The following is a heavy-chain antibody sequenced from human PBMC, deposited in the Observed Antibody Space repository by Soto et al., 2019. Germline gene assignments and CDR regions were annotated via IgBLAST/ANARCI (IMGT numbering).Heavy chain of an antibody. D-gene: IGHD4-17*01. CDR3: ARDKSYALAV. V-gene: IGHV3-74*03. CDR2: INSDGSST. Sequence: EVQLVESGGGFVQPGGSLSLSGAASGFDFSNSWINWVRQVPGKGLVWVSHINSDGSSTTYADSVKGRFTISRANARTTVYLQLDSLRVEDTAVYYCARDKSYALAVWGQGTTVTVSS. J-gene: IGHJ6*02. CDR1: GFDFSNSW.